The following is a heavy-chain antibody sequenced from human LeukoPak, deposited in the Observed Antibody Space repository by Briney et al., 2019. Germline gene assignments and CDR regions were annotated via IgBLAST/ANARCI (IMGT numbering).Heavy chain of an antibody. CDR2: ISGSGGST. CDR3: AKDPRNVVVVAAIGY. J-gene: IGHJ4*02. D-gene: IGHD2-15*01. V-gene: IGHV3-23*01. Sequence: GGSLRLPCAASGFTFSSYAMSWVRQAPGKGLEWVSAISGSGGSTYYADSVKGRFTISRDNSKNTLYLQMNSLRAEDTAVYYCAKDPRNVVVVAAIGYWGQGTLVTVSS. CDR1: GFTFSSYA.